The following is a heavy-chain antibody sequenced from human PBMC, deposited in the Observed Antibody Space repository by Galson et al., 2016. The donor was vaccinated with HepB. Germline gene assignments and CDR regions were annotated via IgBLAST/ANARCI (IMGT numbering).Heavy chain of an antibody. CDR2: IFYRGST. Sequence: SETLSLTCTVSGGSVNIGIYYWSWIRQPPGKGLELIGYIFYRGSTGYNPSLKSRVTISADTSNNHFSLKLTSVTAADTSVYYWARSLGYCSGGSCFPTVFDSWGQGSLVTVSS. D-gene: IGHD2-15*01. V-gene: IGHV4-61*03. J-gene: IGHJ4*02. CDR3: ARSLGYCSGGSCFPTVFDS. CDR1: GGSVNIGIYY.